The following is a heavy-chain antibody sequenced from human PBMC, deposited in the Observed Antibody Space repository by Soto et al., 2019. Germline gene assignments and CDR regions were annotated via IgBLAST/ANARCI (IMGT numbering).Heavy chain of an antibody. CDR3: ARDQFYYDSSGWDYYYYGMDV. J-gene: IGHJ6*02. V-gene: IGHV1-69*13. CDR2: IIPIFGTA. CDR1: GGTFSSYA. Sequence: GASVKVSCKASGGTFSSYAISWVRQAPGQGLEWMGGIIPIFGTANYAQKFQGRVTITADESTSTAYMELSSLRSEDTAVYYCARDQFYYDSSGWDYYYYGMDVWGQGTTVTVSS. D-gene: IGHD3-22*01.